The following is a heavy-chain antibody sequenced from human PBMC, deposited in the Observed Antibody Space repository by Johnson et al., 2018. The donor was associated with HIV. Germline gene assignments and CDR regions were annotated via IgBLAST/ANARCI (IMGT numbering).Heavy chain of an antibody. CDR1: GFTFSSYC. J-gene: IGHJ3*02. Sequence: QVQLVESGGGVVQPGRSLRLSCAASGFTFSSYCMHWVRQAPGKGLEWVAFIRYDGSNKYYADSVKGRFTISRDNSKNTLYLQMNSLRAEDTAVYYCAKTEDAFDIWGQGTMVTVSS. CDR3: AKTEDAFDI. V-gene: IGHV3-30*02. CDR2: IRYDGSNK.